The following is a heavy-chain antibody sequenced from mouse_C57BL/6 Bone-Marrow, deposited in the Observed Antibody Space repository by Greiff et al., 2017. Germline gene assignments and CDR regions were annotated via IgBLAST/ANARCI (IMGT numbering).Heavy chain of an antibody. Sequence: VQLVESGPGLVAPSQSLSITCTVSGFSLTSYGVDWVRQPPGKGLEWLGVIWGGGSTNYNSALMSRLSISNDNSKSQAIVEMDRLQTDDTAMYYCAKLAYYIAYWGQGTLVTVSA. CDR1: GFSLTSYG. J-gene: IGHJ3*01. V-gene: IGHV2-9*01. CDR3: AKLAYYIAY. CDR2: IWGGGST. D-gene: IGHD2-12*01.